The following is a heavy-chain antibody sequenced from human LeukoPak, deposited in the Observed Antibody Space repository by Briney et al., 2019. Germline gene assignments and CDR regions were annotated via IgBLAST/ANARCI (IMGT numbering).Heavy chain of an antibody. CDR2: IRFDGFNK. Sequence: GGSLRLSCAASGFTFSNYGMHWVRQAPGKGLEWVAFIRFDGFNKYYADSVKGRFTISRDNSKNTMYVQMNNLRAEDTAVYYCAREDYDFWSGYYFDYWGQGTLVTVSS. CDR3: AREDYDFWSGYYFDY. D-gene: IGHD3-3*01. J-gene: IGHJ4*02. V-gene: IGHV3-30*02. CDR1: GFTFSNYG.